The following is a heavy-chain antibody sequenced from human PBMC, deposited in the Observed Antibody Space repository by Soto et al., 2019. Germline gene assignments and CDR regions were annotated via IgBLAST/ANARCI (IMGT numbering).Heavy chain of an antibody. CDR1: GYTLPSYG. Sequence: QVQLVQSGAEVKKPGASVKVSCKASGYTLPSYGISWVRQAPGQGLEWMGWISDYNGNTNYAQKLKGRVTMTTDTSTSTAYMELRSLRSDDTAVYYCATVGCSSTSCYVSAFDIWGQGTMVTVSS. J-gene: IGHJ3*02. CDR2: ISDYNGNT. CDR3: ATVGCSSTSCYVSAFDI. D-gene: IGHD2-2*01. V-gene: IGHV1-18*01.